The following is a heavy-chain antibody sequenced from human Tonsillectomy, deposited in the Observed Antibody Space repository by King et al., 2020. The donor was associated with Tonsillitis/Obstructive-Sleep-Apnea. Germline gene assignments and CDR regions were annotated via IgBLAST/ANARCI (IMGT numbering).Heavy chain of an antibody. CDR3: ARTYYEILTGDGGPREV. D-gene: IGHD3-9*01. V-gene: IGHV5-51*03. CDR2: IYPGDSDT. J-gene: IGHJ3*01. CDR1: GYSFTSYW. Sequence: EVQLVESGAEVKKPGESLEISCKGSGYSFTSYWIGWVRQMPGKGLEWMGIIYPGDSDTRYSPSFQGQVTISADKSISTAYLQWSSLKASDTAMYYCARTYYEILTGDGGPREVWGPGTMVTVSS.